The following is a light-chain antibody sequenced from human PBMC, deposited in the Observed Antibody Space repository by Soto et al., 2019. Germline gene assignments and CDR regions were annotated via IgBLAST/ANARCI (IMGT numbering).Light chain of an antibody. Sequence: AIRMTQSPSSFSASTGDRVTITCRASQGISSYLAWYQQKPGKAPKLLIYAASTLQSGVPSRFSGSGSGTDFTLSIICLQSEDFATYYCQQYYSYPLTFGGGTKVDIK. V-gene: IGKV1-8*01. J-gene: IGKJ4*01. CDR1: QGISSY. CDR3: QQYYSYPLT. CDR2: AAS.